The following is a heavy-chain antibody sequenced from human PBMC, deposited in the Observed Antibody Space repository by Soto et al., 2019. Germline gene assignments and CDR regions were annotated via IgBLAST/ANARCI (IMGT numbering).Heavy chain of an antibody. J-gene: IGHJ6*02. Sequence: PSETLSLICPLPCYSISSRSYYCALIGQPSGKGLEWIGSIYYSGSTYYNPSLKSRVTISVDTSKNQFSLKLSSVTAADTAVYYCARRSADWFNYYYYGMDVWGQGTTITVS. V-gene: IGHV4-39*01. D-gene: IGHD3-9*01. CDR2: IYYSGST. CDR1: CYSISSRSYY. CDR3: ARRSADWFNYYYYGMDV.